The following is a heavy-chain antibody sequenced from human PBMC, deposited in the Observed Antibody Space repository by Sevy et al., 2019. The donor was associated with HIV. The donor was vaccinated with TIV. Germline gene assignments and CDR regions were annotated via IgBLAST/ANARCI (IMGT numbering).Heavy chain of an antibody. CDR1: GYSFTSYG. J-gene: IGHJ5*02. Sequence: ASVKVSCKASGYSFTSYGISWVRQAAGQGLEWMGWISAYNGNTNYAQKLQGRVTMTTDTSTSTAYMELRSLRSDDTAVYYCARDAYYYGSGSTGNWFDPWGQGTLVTVSS. V-gene: IGHV1-18*01. CDR3: ARDAYYYGSGSTGNWFDP. D-gene: IGHD3-10*01. CDR2: ISAYNGNT.